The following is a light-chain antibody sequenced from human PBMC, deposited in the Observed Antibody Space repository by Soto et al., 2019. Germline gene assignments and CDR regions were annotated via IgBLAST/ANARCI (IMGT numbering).Light chain of an antibody. V-gene: IGKV3-20*01. CDR1: QSVNRKS. CDR2: DVS. J-gene: IGKJ4*01. CDR3: DRYGSSVT. Sequence: EFVLTQSPGTLSLSPGERATVSCRASQSVNRKSLACYQQMPGQAPRLIIYDVSRRATGIPDRFIGSGFGTDFARTLSGLEAVGFAVYDCDRYGSSVTFGGGPKVEIK.